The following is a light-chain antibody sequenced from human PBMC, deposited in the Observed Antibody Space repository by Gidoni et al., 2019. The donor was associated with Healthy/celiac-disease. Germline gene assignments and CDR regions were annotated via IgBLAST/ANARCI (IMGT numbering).Light chain of an antibody. CDR2: DAS. CDR3: QQRSNWPPLT. J-gene: IGKJ4*01. V-gene: IGKV3-11*01. CDR1: QSVSSY. Sequence: VLPLSPATLSLSPGERATLSCRASQSVSSYLAWYQQQPGQAPKLLIYDASNRGTGIPAGFSGSGAWTDFTLTISSLVHQDFAVYYCQQRSNWPPLTFGGGTKVEIK.